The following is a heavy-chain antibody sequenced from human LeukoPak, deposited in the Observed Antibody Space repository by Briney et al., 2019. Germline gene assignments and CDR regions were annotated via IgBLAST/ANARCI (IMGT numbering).Heavy chain of an antibody. CDR1: GFTFSNYW. J-gene: IGHJ4*02. D-gene: IGHD7-27*01. CDR3: ARVSAGDYPDY. CDR2: IKEDGSEE. V-gene: IGHV3-7*03. Sequence: GGSLRLSCAASGFTFSNYWMSWVRQAPGKGLEWVANIKEDGSEESYVDSVKGRFTISRDNAKNSLYLQMNSLRAEDTAVYYCARVSAGDYPDYWGQGTLVTVSS.